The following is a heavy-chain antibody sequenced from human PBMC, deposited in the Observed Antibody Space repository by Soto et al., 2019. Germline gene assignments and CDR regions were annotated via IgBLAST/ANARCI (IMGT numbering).Heavy chain of an antibody. J-gene: IGHJ4*02. D-gene: IGHD3-10*01. Sequence: QVQLVESGGGVVQPGRSLRLSCAASGFTFSSYGMHWVRQAPGKGLEWVAVISYDGSNKFYADSVKGRFTISRDNSKNTLYLQMNSLRAEDTAVYYCAKYGSGSVYWGQGTLVTVSS. CDR2: ISYDGSNK. CDR1: GFTFSSYG. CDR3: AKYGSGSVY. V-gene: IGHV3-30*18.